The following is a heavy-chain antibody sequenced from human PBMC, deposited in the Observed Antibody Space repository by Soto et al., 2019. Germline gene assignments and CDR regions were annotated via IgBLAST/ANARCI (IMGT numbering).Heavy chain of an antibody. V-gene: IGHV5-51*01. J-gene: IGHJ4*02. CDR3: ARMMAASGTAFDY. CDR1: GYSFISSW. Sequence: GSLKISCQASGYSFISSWIGWVRQMPGKGLEWMGIIYPGDSDTRYSPSFQGQVTISADKSTSTAYLQWSSLKASDTATYYCARMMAASGTAFDYWGQGALVTVSS. D-gene: IGHD6-13*01. CDR2: IYPGDSDT.